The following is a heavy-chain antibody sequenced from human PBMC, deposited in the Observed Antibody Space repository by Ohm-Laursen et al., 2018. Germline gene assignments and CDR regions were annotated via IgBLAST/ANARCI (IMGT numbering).Heavy chain of an antibody. J-gene: IGHJ4*02. V-gene: IGHV3-30*18. CDR2: ISYDGSNK. CDR1: GFTFSSYG. CDR3: AKAFDY. Sequence: SLRLSCAASGFTFSSYGMHWVRQAPGKGLEWVAVISYDGSNKYYADSVKGRFTISRDNSKNTLYLQMNSLRAEDTAVYYCAKAFDYWGQGTLATVSS.